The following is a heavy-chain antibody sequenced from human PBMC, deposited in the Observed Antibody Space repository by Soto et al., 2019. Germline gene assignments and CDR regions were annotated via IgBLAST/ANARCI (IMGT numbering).Heavy chain of an antibody. D-gene: IGHD3-16*02. CDR1: GGSISSGDYY. Sequence: SETLSLTCTVSGGSISSGDYYWSWIRQPPGKGLEWIGYIYYSGSTYYNPSLKSRVTISVDTSKNQFSLKLSSVTAADTAVYYCASSPAYDYVWGSYRYQDYWGQGALVTVSS. J-gene: IGHJ4*02. CDR3: ASSPAYDYVWGSYRYQDY. V-gene: IGHV4-30-4*01. CDR2: IYYSGST.